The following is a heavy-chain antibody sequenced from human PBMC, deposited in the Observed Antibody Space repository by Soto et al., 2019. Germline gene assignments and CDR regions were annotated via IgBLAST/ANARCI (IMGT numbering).Heavy chain of an antibody. J-gene: IGHJ4*02. CDR1: GGSTSSYY. V-gene: IGHV4-59*01. Sequence: PSETLSLTCSVSGGSTSSYYWSWIRQPPGKGLEWIGYIYYSGSTNYSPSLKSRVTMSVDTSKNQFSLKLTSETTADTAVYYCARVYAYYFDYWGQGTLVTVSS. CDR3: ARVYAYYFDY. CDR2: IYYSGST. D-gene: IGHD2-8*01.